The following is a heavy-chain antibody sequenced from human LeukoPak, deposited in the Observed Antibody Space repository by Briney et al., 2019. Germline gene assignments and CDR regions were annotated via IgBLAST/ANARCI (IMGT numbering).Heavy chain of an antibody. CDR2: ISDSAGST. V-gene: IGHV3-23*01. J-gene: IGHJ6*02. D-gene: IGHD1-1*01. CDR1: GFTFSNYA. CDR3: AGGPIQLWIHNAMDV. Sequence: TGGSLRLSCAASGFTFSNYAMSWVRQAPGKGLEWVSGISDSAGSTYYADSVKGRFTISRDNSKNTLYLQMNSLKTEDTAVYYCAGGPIQLWIHNAMDVWGQGTTVTVSS.